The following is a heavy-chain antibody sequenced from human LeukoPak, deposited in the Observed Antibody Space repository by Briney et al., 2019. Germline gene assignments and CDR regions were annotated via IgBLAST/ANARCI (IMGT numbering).Heavy chain of an antibody. V-gene: IGHV1-2*02. CDR1: GYPFSGHY. CDR2: IKPNSGDT. D-gene: IGHD1-26*01. CDR3: ARGEEWELAIDF. J-gene: IGHJ4*02. Sequence: ASVKVSCKPSGYPFSGHYINWVRHAPGQGLEWMGWIKPNSGDTNYAQKFQGRLTMTRDTTISTVYMELSRLTSDDTAVYYCARGEEWELAIDFWGQGTLITVSS.